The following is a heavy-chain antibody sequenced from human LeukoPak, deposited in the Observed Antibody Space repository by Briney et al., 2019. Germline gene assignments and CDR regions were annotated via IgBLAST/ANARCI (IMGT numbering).Heavy chain of an antibody. J-gene: IGHJ3*02. Sequence: PSETLSLTCTVSGGSITSSYWSWLRQPPGKGLEWIGYINYSGSSNYNPSLKNRVTISVDTSRNQFSLRLSSVTAADTAVYYCAGHDPLITMIIGERAFDMWGQGTMVTVPS. V-gene: IGHV4-59*08. CDR1: GGSITSSY. CDR3: AGHDPLITMIIGERAFDM. CDR2: INYSGSS. D-gene: IGHD3-22*01.